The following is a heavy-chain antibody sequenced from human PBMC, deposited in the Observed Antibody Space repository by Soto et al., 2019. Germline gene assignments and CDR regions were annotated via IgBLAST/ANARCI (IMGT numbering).Heavy chain of an antibody. CDR1: GGSISSSSYY. V-gene: IGHV4-39*01. Sequence: QLQLQESGPGLVKPSETLSLTCTVSGGSISSSSYYWGWIRQPPGKGLEWIGSIYYSGSTYYNPSLKSRVTISVDTSRNQFSLKLSSVTAADTAVYYCARHVPTVTKPAHFFDYWGQGTLVTVSS. CDR3: ARHVPTVTKPAHFFDY. J-gene: IGHJ4*02. CDR2: IYYSGST. D-gene: IGHD4-17*01.